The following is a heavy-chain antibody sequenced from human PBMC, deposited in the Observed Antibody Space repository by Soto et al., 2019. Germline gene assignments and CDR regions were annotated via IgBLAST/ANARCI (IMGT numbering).Heavy chain of an antibody. D-gene: IGHD6-13*01. J-gene: IGHJ4*02. V-gene: IGHV3-23*01. CDR2: ITGSGGTT. CDR3: AKDGYSSSSWDFDC. CDR1: GFTFKSYS. Sequence: GGSLRLSCAASGFTFKSYSMSWVRQAPGKGLEWVSGITGSGGTTSYADSVKGRFTISRDNSKNTLYLQMNSLRAEDTAVYYCAKDGYSSSSWDFDCWGQGIQVTVSS.